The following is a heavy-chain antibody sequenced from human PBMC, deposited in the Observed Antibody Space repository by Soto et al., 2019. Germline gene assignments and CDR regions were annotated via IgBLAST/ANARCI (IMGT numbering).Heavy chain of an antibody. J-gene: IGHJ6*02. Sequence: ASVKVSCKASGYSFTDYHIHWVRQAPGQGLEWLGRINPKSGGTSTAQKFQGWVTMTRYRSISTVYMELTRLRSDDTAVYFCARGHSTDCSNGVCSFFYNHEMDVWGQGTTVTVSS. D-gene: IGHD2-8*01. CDR3: ARGHSTDCSNGVCSFFYNHEMDV. CDR2: INPKSGGT. CDR1: GYSFTDYH. V-gene: IGHV1-2*04.